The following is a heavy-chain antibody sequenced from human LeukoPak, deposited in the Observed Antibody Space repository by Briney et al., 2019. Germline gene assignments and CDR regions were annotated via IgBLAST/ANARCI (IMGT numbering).Heavy chain of an antibody. D-gene: IGHD1-26*01. CDR2: ISGDGGIT. Sequence: GGSLRLSCAASGSTFSSHAMSWVRQAPGKGLEWVSIISGDGGITYYADSVKGRFTISRDNSKNTLYLQMNSLRAEDTAVYYCARQGRANWFDPWGQGTLVTVSS. V-gene: IGHV3-23*01. CDR3: ARQGRANWFDP. CDR1: GSTFSSHA. J-gene: IGHJ5*02.